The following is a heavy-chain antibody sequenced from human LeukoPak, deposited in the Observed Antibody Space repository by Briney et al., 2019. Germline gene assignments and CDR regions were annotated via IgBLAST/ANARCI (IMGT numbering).Heavy chain of an antibody. CDR2: IRGSGGST. CDR3: AKNLWFGESIRSLFDY. CDR1: GFNFNNAW. Sequence: GGSLRLSCTTSGFNFNNAWMNWVRQAPGKGLEWVSAIRGSGGSTYYADSVKGRFTISRDNSKNTLFLQMNSLRAEDTAVYSCAKNLWFGESIRSLFDYWGQGTLVTVSS. V-gene: IGHV3-23*01. D-gene: IGHD3-10*01. J-gene: IGHJ4*02.